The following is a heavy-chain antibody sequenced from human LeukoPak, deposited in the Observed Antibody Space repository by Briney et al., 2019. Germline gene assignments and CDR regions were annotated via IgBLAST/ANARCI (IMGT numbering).Heavy chain of an antibody. Sequence: SETLSLTCAVPGYSISSGYYWGWIRQPPGKGLEWIGSIYHSGSTYYNPSLKSRVTISVDTSKNQFSLKLSSVTAADTAVYYCARSIVVVPAAPEAFDYWGQGTLVTVSS. CDR2: IYHSGST. V-gene: IGHV4-38-2*01. CDR3: ARSIVVVPAAPEAFDY. CDR1: GYSISSGYY. J-gene: IGHJ4*02. D-gene: IGHD2-2*01.